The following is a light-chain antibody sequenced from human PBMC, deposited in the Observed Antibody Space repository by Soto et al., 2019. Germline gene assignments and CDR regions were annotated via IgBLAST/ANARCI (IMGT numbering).Light chain of an antibody. V-gene: IGLV2-14*01. CDR3: SSYTSSSTYVV. CDR1: SSDVGGYNY. J-gene: IGLJ2*01. Sequence: QSALTQPASVSGSPGQSITISCTGTSSDVGGYNYVSWYQQHPGKAPKLMIYDVSNRPSGVSNRFSGSKSGNTASLTISGLQGGDEGDYYCSSYTSSSTYVVFGGGTKLTVL. CDR2: DVS.